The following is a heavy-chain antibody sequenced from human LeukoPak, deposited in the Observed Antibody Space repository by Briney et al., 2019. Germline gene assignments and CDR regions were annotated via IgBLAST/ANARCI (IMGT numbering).Heavy chain of an antibody. CDR1: GGSFSGYY. CDR2: INHSGST. CDR3: ARYGYSSSWHYFDY. Sequence: SETLSLTCAVYGGSFSGYYWSWIRQPPGKGLEWIGEINHSGSTNYNPSLKSRVTISVDTSKNQFSLKLSSVTAADTAVYYCARYGYSSSWHYFDYWGQGTLVTVSS. V-gene: IGHV4-34*01. J-gene: IGHJ4*02. D-gene: IGHD6-13*01.